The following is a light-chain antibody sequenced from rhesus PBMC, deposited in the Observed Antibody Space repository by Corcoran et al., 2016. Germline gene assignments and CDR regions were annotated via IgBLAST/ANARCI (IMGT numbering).Light chain of an antibody. CDR1: QGISSW. V-gene: IGKV1-22*01. J-gene: IGKJ1*01. CDR3: QQYRSGPRT. Sequence: DIQMTQSPSSLSASVGDTVTITCRASQGISSWLAWYQQKPGEAPKLLIYRASNLKNGVPSRFRGSVSGTDFTLTIRSLQSEDFSTYYCQQYRSGPRTFGQGTKVEIK. CDR2: RAS.